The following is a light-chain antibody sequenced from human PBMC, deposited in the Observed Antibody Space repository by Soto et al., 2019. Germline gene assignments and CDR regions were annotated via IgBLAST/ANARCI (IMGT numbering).Light chain of an antibody. CDR3: QHYNSYSEA. Sequence: DIHMPQSPSTLSGSVGARVTITCRASQTISSWLAWYQQKPGKAPKLLIYEASTLKSVVPSRFSVSGSGTEFNLTISSLQPNDFATYYCQHYNSYSEAFGQGTKVEL. CDR2: EAS. CDR1: QTISSW. V-gene: IGKV1-5*03. J-gene: IGKJ1*01.